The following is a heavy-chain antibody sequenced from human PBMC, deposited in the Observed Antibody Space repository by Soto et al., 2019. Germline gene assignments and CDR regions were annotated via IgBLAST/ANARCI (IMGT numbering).Heavy chain of an antibody. CDR1: GFLVNSAY. CDR2: INSDGST. D-gene: IGHD5-18*01. CDR3: ARSGYSFAWGY. Sequence: EVQLVESGGGLIPPGESLRLSCAASGFLVNSAYMTWVAQAPGKGLEWLSMINSDGSTLYAESVKGRFTISRDNSKNRLDLQMNSLRAEDTAMYYCARSGYSFAWGYWGQGTLVIVTS. J-gene: IGHJ4*02. V-gene: IGHV3-53*01.